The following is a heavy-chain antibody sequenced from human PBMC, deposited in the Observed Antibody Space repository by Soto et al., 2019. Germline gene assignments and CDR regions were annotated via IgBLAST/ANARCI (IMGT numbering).Heavy chain of an antibody. D-gene: IGHD5-18*01. J-gene: IGHJ5*02. CDR3: AIDQRVYSYGKYNWFDP. V-gene: IGHV1-69*18. CDR1: GGTFSSYA. CDR2: IIPIFGTA. Sequence: QVQLVQSGAEVKKPGSSVKVSCKASGGTFSSYAISWVRQAPGQGLEWMGRIIPIFGTANYAQKFQGRVTITEDESTRTGYMEQSSLRSEDPAVYYCAIDQRVYSYGKYNWFDPSGQGTLVTVSS.